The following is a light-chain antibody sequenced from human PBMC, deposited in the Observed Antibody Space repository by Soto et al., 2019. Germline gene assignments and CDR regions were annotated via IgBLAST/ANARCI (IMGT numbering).Light chain of an antibody. V-gene: IGLV3-21*02. Sequence: SYELTQPPSVSVAPGQTARITCGGNIIGSKSVHWYQQKPGQAPVLVVYDDSDRPSGIPERFSGSNSGITATLPISRVEAGDEADYYCQVWDSSSDHYVFGTGTKVTV. CDR3: QVWDSSSDHYV. CDR2: DDS. CDR1: IIGSKS. J-gene: IGLJ1*01.